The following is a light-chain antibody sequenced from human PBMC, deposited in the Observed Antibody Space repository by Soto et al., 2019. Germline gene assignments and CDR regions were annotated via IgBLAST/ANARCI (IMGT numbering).Light chain of an antibody. Sequence: QSVLTQPASVSGSPGQSITISCTGTSSDVGGYNYVSWYQQHPGRAPKLMIYAVTDRPSAVSTRFSGSKSGNTASLTISGLQAEDEADYYCSSYTSSSTLFGTGTKVTV. CDR2: AVT. V-gene: IGLV2-14*01. CDR3: SSYTSSSTL. J-gene: IGLJ1*01. CDR1: SSDVGGYNY.